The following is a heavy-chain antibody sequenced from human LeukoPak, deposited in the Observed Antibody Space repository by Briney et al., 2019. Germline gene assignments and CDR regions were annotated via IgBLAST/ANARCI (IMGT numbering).Heavy chain of an antibody. CDR1: GFTFSSYS. V-gene: IGHV3-48*01. CDR3: ARGRWSYLGGY. J-gene: IGHJ4*02. CDR2: ISSSSSTI. D-gene: IGHD1-26*01. Sequence: GGSLRLSCAASGFTFSSYSMNWVRQAPGKGLEWVSYISSSSSTIYYADSVKGRFTISRDNAKNSLYLQMNSLRAEDTAVYYCARGRWSYLGGYWGQGTLVTVSS.